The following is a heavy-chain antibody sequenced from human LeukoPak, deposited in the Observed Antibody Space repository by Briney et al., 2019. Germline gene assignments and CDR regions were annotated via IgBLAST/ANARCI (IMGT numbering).Heavy chain of an antibody. CDR2: ISSSGNTI. D-gene: IGHD3-22*01. CDR1: GFSFSDYY. V-gene: IGHV3-11*01. Sequence: GGSLRLSCAASGFSFSDYYMSWIRQAPGKGLEWVSSISSSGNTIYYADSVKGRFTISRDNAKNSLYLQMNSLRAEDTAVYNCAKYQYYYDSSAPPLYWGQGTLVTVSS. J-gene: IGHJ4*02. CDR3: AKYQYYYDSSAPPLY.